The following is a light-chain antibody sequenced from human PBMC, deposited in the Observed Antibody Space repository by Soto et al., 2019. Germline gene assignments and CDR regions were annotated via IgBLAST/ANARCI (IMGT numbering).Light chain of an antibody. J-gene: IGLJ1*01. CDR1: SGDVGSYDY. V-gene: IGLV2-14*03. CDR3: CAYSTSGTHV. CDR2: DVN. Sequence: QSALTQPASVSGSPGQSITFSCTGTSGDVGSYDYVSWHQQHPGKAPKLIIYDVNNRPSGVPSRFSGSKSGNTASLIISGLQTEDEADYYCCAYSTSGTHVFGTGTKVTVL.